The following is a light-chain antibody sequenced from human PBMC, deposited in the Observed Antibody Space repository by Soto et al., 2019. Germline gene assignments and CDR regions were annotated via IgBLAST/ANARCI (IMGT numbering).Light chain of an antibody. Sequence: QSALTQPRSVSGSPGQSVTISCTGTISDVGGYNYVSWYQQHPGKAPKLMIYDVSKRPSGVPDRFSGSKSGNTASLTISWLQAEDEADYYCYSYAGSYTWVFGGGTKVTVL. CDR1: ISDVGGYNY. J-gene: IGLJ3*02. V-gene: IGLV2-11*01. CDR2: DVS. CDR3: YSYAGSYTWV.